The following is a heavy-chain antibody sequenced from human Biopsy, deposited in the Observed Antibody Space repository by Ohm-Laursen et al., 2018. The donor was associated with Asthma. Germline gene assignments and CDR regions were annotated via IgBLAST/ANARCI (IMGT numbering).Heavy chain of an antibody. CDR2: IYSGGTS. CDR1: GFAVSRDH. J-gene: IGHJ4*02. CDR3: ARGDSSNWSHYYFDY. V-gene: IGHV3-53*01. Sequence: GSLRLSCAASGFAVSRDHMFWVRQAPGKGLEWVSVIYSGGTSRTADSVRGRFTISRDYSKNTLYLQMHCLRAEDTAVYYCARGDSSNWSHYYFDYWGQGTLVTVSS. D-gene: IGHD3-22*01.